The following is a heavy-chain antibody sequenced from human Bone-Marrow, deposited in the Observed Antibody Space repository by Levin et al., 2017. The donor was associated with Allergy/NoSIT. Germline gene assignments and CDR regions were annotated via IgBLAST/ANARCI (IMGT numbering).Heavy chain of an antibody. CDR3: ARDRDGGWFNMDL. J-gene: IGHJ6*02. CDR2: IKSDGNNI. CDR1: GFPFGHFG. Sequence: LSLTCAASGFPFGHFGMHWVRQAPGKGLEWLAAIKSDGNNIFYADSVKGRFTISRDNSKDTLSLQVNSLRAEDTAVYYCARDRDGGWFNMDLWGQGTTVIVSS. D-gene: IGHD6-19*01. V-gene: IGHV3-33*01.